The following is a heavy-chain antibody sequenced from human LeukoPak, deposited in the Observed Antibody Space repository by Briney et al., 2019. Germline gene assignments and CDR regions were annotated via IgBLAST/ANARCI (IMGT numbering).Heavy chain of an antibody. CDR1: GFTFSSFG. Sequence: GGSLRLSCAASGFTFSSFGMHWVRQAPGKGLEWVAFIRYDGSNKYYADSVKGRFTVSRDNSKNTLSLQMNSLRVEDTAIYYCAKDLGLSVGTTPFDFWGQGTLVTVSS. V-gene: IGHV3-30*02. J-gene: IGHJ4*02. D-gene: IGHD1-26*01. CDR3: AKDLGLSVGTTPFDF. CDR2: IRYDGSNK.